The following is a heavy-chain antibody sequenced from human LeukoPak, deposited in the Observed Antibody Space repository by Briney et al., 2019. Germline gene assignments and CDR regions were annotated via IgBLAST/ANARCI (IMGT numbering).Heavy chain of an antibody. Sequence: PSETLSLTCAVSRGSISSGGYYWSWIRQHPGKGLEWIGYIYYSGSTYYNPSLKSRVTISVDTSKNQFSLKLSSVTAADTAVYYCARWETVQGYYFDYWGQGTLVTVSS. CDR3: ARWETVQGYYFDY. CDR1: RGSISSGGYY. J-gene: IGHJ4*02. D-gene: IGHD1-14*01. V-gene: IGHV4-31*11. CDR2: IYYSGST.